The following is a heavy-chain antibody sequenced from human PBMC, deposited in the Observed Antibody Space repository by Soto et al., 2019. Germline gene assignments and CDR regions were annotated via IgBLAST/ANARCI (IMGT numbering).Heavy chain of an antibody. CDR3: ARDAVYNDGLWLPDY. V-gene: IGHV3-23*01. J-gene: IGHJ4*02. CDR2: IIGTGIP. CDR1: GFTLSRNA. D-gene: IGHD1-1*01. Sequence: EVQLLESGGDLVQPGGSLRLSCAASGFTLSRNAMMWVRQAPGKGLEWVSGIIGTGIPYHADSVKGRFTISKDNSKNTLYLEMNSLRAEDTAVYYCARDAVYNDGLWLPDYWGPGTLVTVSS.